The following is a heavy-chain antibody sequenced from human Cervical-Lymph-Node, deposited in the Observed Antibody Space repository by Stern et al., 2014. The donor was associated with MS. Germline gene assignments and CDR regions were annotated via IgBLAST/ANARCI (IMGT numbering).Heavy chain of an antibody. CDR1: GFTFSGSA. J-gene: IGHJ6*02. D-gene: IGHD3-22*01. CDR2: IRSKVNNYAT. Sequence: EVQLEESGGGLVQPAGSLKLSCAASGFTFSGSAMHWVRQASGKGLEWVGRIRSKVNNYATAYAASVKGRFTISRDDSKNTAYLQMNSLQTEDTAVYYCASKTFHSNSSGYWGSRQGMDVWGQGTAVTVSS. V-gene: IGHV3-73*01. CDR3: ASKTFHSNSSGYWGSRQGMDV.